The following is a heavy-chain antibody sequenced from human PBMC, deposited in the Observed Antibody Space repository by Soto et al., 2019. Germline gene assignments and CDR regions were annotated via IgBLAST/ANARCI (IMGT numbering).Heavy chain of an antibody. CDR2: IYYSGSA. Sequence: SDTLSLTCTVSCGSISTSVYYWGWIRQPPGRGLEWMANIYYSGSAYYNPSLKSRVSTSVDTSKNQFSLKLRSVTAADTAVYYCARQGSRAFDIWGQGTMVT. D-gene: IGHD2-15*01. J-gene: IGHJ3*02. CDR1: CGSISTSVYY. V-gene: IGHV4-39*01. CDR3: ARQGSRAFDI.